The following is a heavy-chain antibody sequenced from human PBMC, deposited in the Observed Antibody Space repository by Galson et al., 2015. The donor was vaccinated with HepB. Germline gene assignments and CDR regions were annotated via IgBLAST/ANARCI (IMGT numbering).Heavy chain of an antibody. CDR1: GFTFNNYA. CDR2: VTGGGGGA. CDR3: AKGKTGGWYSLAVDH. D-gene: IGHD6-19*01. Sequence: SLRLSCAASGFTFNNYAMSWVRQTPGKGLEWVSTVTGGGGGAYYTDSVKGRFTIFRDSSKDTLYLQMTGLRADDTAIYYCAKGKTGGWYSLAVDHWGRGTMVTVSS. J-gene: IGHJ3*01. V-gene: IGHV3-23*01.